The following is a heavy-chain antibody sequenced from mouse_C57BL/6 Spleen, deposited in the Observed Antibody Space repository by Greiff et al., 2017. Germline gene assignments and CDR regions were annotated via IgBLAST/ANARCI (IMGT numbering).Heavy chain of an antibody. CDR1: GYTFTSYW. CDR2: IDPSDSYT. V-gene: IGHV1-59*01. Sequence: QVQLQQPGAELVRPGTSVKLSCKASGYTFTSYWMHWVKQRPGQGLEWIGVIDPSDSYTNYNQKFKGKAALTVDTSSSTAYMQISSLTSEDSAVYYCARDPITTGAYDLCYWGQGTTLTVSS. D-gene: IGHD1-2*01. J-gene: IGHJ2*01. CDR3: ARDPITTGAYDLCY.